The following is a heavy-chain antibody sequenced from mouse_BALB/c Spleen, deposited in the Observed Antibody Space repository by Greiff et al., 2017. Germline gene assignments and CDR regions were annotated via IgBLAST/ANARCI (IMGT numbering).Heavy chain of an antibody. CDR3: ARSGTTAHFFFAY. CDR2: ISSGSSTI. Sequence: EVMLVESGGGLVQPGGSRKLSCAASGFTFSSFGMHWVRQAPEKGLEWVAYISSGSSTIYYADTVKGRFTISRDNPKNTLFLQMTSLRSEDTAMYYCARSGTTAHFFFAYWGQGTLVTVSA. V-gene: IGHV5-17*02. D-gene: IGHD1-2*01. CDR1: GFTFSSFG. J-gene: IGHJ3*01.